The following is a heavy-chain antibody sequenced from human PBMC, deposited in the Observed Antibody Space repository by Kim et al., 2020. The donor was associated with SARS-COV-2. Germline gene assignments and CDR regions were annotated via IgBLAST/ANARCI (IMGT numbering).Heavy chain of an antibody. D-gene: IGHD4-17*01. CDR3: AKVNKVLRWFFPWGMDV. J-gene: IGHJ6*01. Sequence: GGSLRLSCAASGFTFSSYGMHWVRQAPGKGLEWVAVIWYDGSNKYYADSVKGRFTISRDNSKNTLYLQMNSLRAEDTAVYYCAKVNKVLRWFFPWGMDVWGQGTTVTVSS. V-gene: IGHV3-33*06. CDR2: IWYDGSNK. CDR1: GFTFSSYG.